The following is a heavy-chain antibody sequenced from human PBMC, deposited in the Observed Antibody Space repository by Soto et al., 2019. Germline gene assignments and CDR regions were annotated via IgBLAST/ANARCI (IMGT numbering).Heavy chain of an antibody. CDR2: ISAYNGNT. CDR1: GYTFTSYG. D-gene: IGHD3-3*01. CDR3: ARALRFLEWLSGGSNWFDP. Sequence: QVQLVQSGAEVKKPGASVKVSCKASGYTFTSYGISWVRQAPGQGLEWMGWISAYNGNTNYAQKLQGRVTVTTDTSTSTAYMELRSLRSDDTAVYYCARALRFLEWLSGGSNWFDPWGQGTLVTVSS. V-gene: IGHV1-18*01. J-gene: IGHJ5*02.